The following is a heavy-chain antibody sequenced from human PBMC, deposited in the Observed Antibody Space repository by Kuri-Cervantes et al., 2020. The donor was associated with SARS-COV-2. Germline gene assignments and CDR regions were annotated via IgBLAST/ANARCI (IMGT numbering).Heavy chain of an antibody. CDR2: ISGSGGST. J-gene: IGHJ6*02. CDR1: GFTFSSYA. V-gene: IGHV3-23*01. D-gene: IGHD2-8*01. CDR3: AKMYCTNGVCYNGMDV. Sequence: GESLKISCAASGFTFSSYAMSWVRQAPGKGLEWVSAISGSGGSTYYADSVKGRFTISRDNSKNTLYLQMNSLRAEDTAVYYCAKMYCTNGVCYNGMDVWGQGTTVTVSS.